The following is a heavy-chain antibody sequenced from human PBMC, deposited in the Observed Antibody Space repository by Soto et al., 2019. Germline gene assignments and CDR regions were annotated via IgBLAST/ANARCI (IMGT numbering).Heavy chain of an antibody. J-gene: IGHJ6*02. CDR3: ARDSPLNGMDV. CDR2: INAGNGNT. Sequence: ASVKVSCKASGYTFTSYAMHWVRQAPGQRLEWMGWINAGNGNTKYSQKFQGRVTITRDTSASTAYMELSSLRSDDTAVYYCARDSPLNGMDVWGQGTTVTVSS. V-gene: IGHV1-3*01. CDR1: GYTFTSYA.